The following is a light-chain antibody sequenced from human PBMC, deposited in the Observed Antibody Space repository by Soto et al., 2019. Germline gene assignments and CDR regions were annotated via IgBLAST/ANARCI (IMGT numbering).Light chain of an antibody. CDR2: DVS. V-gene: IGLV2-11*01. CDR3: CSYAGSYSRV. CDR1: SSDVGGYNY. Sequence: QSALTQPRSVSGSPGQSVTISCTGTSSDVGGYNYVSWYQHDPGKAPKLMISDVSKLPSGVPDRFSGSKSGNTASLTISGLQAEDEADYYCCSYAGSYSRVFGGGTKLAVL. J-gene: IGLJ3*02.